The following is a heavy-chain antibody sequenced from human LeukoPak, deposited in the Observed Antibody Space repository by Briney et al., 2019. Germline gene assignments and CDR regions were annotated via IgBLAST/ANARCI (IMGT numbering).Heavy chain of an antibody. CDR2: IYYSGST. CDR3: ARGVGATTSLWHDAFDI. Sequence: SETLSLTCTVSGGSISSYYWSWIRQPPRKGLEWIGYIYYSGSTNYNPSLKSRVTISVDTSKNQFSLKLSSVTAADTAVYYCARGVGATTSLWHDAFDIWGQGTMVTVSS. J-gene: IGHJ3*02. CDR1: GGSISSYY. V-gene: IGHV4-59*01. D-gene: IGHD1-26*01.